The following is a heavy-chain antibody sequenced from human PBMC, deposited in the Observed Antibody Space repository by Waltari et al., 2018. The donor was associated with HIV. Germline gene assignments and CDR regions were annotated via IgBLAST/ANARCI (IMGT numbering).Heavy chain of an antibody. J-gene: IGHJ4*02. CDR2: INWNAATS. Sequence: EVHLVESGGGLVQPGRSVRLSCVASGFTFSDYAMLWVRQAPGGGPEWFAGINWNAATSYADSVKCRFTISRDNARDSLFLQVDTLRPEDTALYYCAKDILSRQYVLKGSFDTWGQGVLVTVSS. D-gene: IGHD2-15*01. CDR3: AKDILSRQYVLKGSFDT. V-gene: IGHV3-9*01. CDR1: GFTFSDYA.